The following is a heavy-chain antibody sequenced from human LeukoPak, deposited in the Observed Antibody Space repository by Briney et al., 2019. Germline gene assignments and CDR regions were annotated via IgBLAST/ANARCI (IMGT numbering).Heavy chain of an antibody. Sequence: SETLSLTCTVSGGSITNISYYWGWIRQPPAKGLEWIGTIYYSGSAFHNPSLRSRVTISVDTSKNQFSLKLSSVTAADTAVYYCARALTIFGVVPMDVWGKGTTVTVSS. V-gene: IGHV4-39*07. CDR1: GGSITNISYY. CDR2: IYYSGSA. CDR3: ARALTIFGVVPMDV. D-gene: IGHD3-3*01. J-gene: IGHJ6*03.